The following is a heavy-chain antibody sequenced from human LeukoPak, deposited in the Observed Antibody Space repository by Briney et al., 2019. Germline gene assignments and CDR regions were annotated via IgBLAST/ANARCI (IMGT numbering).Heavy chain of an antibody. V-gene: IGHV3-48*03. Sequence: PGGSLRLSCAASGFTFRAYAMNWVRQAPGKGLEWVSYISSSGSTIYYADSVKGRFTISRDNAKNSLYLQMNSLRAEDTAVYYCARDAYSSDYGGAGCFDPWGQGTLVTVSS. CDR2: ISSSGSTI. J-gene: IGHJ5*02. CDR3: ARDAYSSDYGGAGCFDP. D-gene: IGHD4-23*01. CDR1: GFTFRAYA.